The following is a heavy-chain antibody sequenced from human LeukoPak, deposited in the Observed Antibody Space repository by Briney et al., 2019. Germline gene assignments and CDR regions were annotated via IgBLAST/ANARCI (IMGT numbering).Heavy chain of an antibody. CDR3: ARDGRVAAPGTDLDY. J-gene: IGHJ4*02. Sequence: GGSLRLSCAASGFTFSSYAMSWVRQAPGKGLVWVSRIKSDGSSTNYADSVKGRFTISRDNAKNTLYLQMNSLRAEDTAVYYCARDGRVAAPGTDLDYWGQGTLVTVSS. CDR1: GFTFSSYA. V-gene: IGHV3-74*01. CDR2: IKSDGSST. D-gene: IGHD6-13*01.